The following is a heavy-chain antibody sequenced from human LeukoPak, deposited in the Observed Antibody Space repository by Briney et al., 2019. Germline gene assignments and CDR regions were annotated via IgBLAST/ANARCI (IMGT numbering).Heavy chain of an antibody. Sequence: PGGSLRLSCAASGFTFSSYAMSWVRQAPGKGLEWVSAISGSGGSTYYADSVKGRFTISRDNPKNTLYLQMNSLRAEDTAVYYCAKDLSSGWSLFYGMDVWGQGTTVTVSS. CDR3: AKDLSSGWSLFYGMDV. J-gene: IGHJ6*02. D-gene: IGHD6-19*01. CDR1: GFTFSSYA. V-gene: IGHV3-23*01. CDR2: ISGSGGST.